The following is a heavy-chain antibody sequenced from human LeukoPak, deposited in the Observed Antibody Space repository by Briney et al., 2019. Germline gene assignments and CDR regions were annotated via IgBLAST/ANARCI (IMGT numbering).Heavy chain of an antibody. J-gene: IGHJ5*02. Sequence: GGSLRLSCAASGFTFSSYSMNWVRQAPGKGLEWVSYISGSSSTIYYADSVKGRFTISRDNGKNFLYLQMNSLRAEDTAVYYCAKSGGFFDTWGQGTLVTVSS. CDR2: ISGSSSTI. CDR3: AKSGGFFDT. CDR1: GFTFSSYS. D-gene: IGHD1-26*01. V-gene: IGHV3-48*04.